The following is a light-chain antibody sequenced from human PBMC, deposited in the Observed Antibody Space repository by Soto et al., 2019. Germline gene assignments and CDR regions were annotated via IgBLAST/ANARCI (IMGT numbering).Light chain of an antibody. CDR1: QSISSW. J-gene: IGKJ1*01. Sequence: DIQMTQSPSTLSASVGDRVTITCRASQSISSWLAWYQQKPGKAPKLLIYDASSLESGVPSRFGGSGSGTEFTLTISSLQPDDFATYYCQQYNSYLGAFGQGTKVDIK. V-gene: IGKV1-5*01. CDR3: QQYNSYLGA. CDR2: DAS.